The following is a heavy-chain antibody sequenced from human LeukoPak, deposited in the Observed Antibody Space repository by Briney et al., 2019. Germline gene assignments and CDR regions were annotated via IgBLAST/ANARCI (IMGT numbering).Heavy chain of an antibody. D-gene: IGHD4-17*01. CDR1: GDSISSYY. CDR3: AREASGDYDY. CDR2: IYYNVTT. Sequence: ETLSLTCTVSGDSISSYYWSWIRQPPGKGLEWIGYIYYNVTTNYNPSLKSRVTISVDTSKNQFSLRLSSVTAADTAVYYCAREASGDYDYWGQGTLVTVSS. V-gene: IGHV4-59*01. J-gene: IGHJ4*02.